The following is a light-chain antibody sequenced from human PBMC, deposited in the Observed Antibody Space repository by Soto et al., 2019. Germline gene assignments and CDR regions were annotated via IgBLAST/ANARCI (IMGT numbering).Light chain of an antibody. CDR2: DAS. Sequence: EIVLTQSPGTLSLSPGERATLSCRASQSVSSYLAWHQQKPGQAPRLLIYDASNRATGIPARFSGGGSGTDFTLTISSLEPEDFAVYYCQQRSNWPITFGQGTRLEIK. CDR1: QSVSSY. CDR3: QQRSNWPIT. J-gene: IGKJ5*01. V-gene: IGKV3-11*01.